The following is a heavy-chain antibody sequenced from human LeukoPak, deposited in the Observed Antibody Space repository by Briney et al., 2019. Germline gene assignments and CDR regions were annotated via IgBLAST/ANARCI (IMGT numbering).Heavy chain of an antibody. V-gene: IGHV4-59*01. CDR1: GGSISNSY. CDR3: ARDDGPSMTRTSTWYLH. J-gene: IGHJ4*02. Sequence: KPSETLSLTCTVSGGSISNSYWSWIRQPPGKGLEWIGYIYYSGSTSYNPSLKSRVTISLDTSKNQFSLRLSSVTAADTAVYFCARDDGPSMTRTSTWYLHWGQGTLVTVSS. D-gene: IGHD6-13*01. CDR2: IYYSGST.